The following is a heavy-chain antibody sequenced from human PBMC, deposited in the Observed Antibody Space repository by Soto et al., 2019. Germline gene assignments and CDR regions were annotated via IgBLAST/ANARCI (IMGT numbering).Heavy chain of an antibody. CDR1: GYTFSNDA. CDR2: VSAYNGNT. J-gene: IGHJ4*02. Sequence: QVQLVQSGAEVKKPGASVKVSCKASGYTFSNDAITWVRQAPGQGLEWMGWVSAYNGNTNYAQKFKGRVNMTTDTSTSTAYMEIRSLRYDDTAVYFCARASRYYWNYMMYWGQGTLVTVSS. CDR3: ARASRYYWNYMMY. V-gene: IGHV1-18*01. D-gene: IGHD1-7*01.